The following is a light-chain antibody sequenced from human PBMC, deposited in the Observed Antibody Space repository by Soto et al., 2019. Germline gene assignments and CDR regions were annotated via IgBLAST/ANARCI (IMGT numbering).Light chain of an antibody. CDR1: AANIRDNY. V-gene: IGLV1-51*01. J-gene: IGLJ3*02. Sequence: QSVLTQPPSVSAAPGQKVTIACSGSAANIRDNYVSWYQQVPGTAPKLLIYDNVKRVPGIPDRFSGSKSGTSATLAIAGLQTGDDADYYCGTWDGSLDSWVFGGGTKVTVL. CDR2: DNV. CDR3: GTWDGSLDSWV.